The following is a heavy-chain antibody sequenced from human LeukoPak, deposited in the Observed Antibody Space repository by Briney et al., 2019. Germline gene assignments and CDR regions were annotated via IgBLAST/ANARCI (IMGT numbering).Heavy chain of an antibody. Sequence: PGGSLRLSCAASGFTVSSSYMSWVRQAPGKGLEWVSVFYSGGKRYYTDSVEGGCTISRENSKDTLYLKMNSLRGEDTDVSYCARRDCSGGRCHFAGADPFDYWGQGTLVTVSS. CDR3: ARRDCSGGRCHFAGADPFDY. J-gene: IGHJ4*02. CDR2: FYSGGKR. CDR1: GFTVSSSY. V-gene: IGHV3-53*01. D-gene: IGHD2-15*01.